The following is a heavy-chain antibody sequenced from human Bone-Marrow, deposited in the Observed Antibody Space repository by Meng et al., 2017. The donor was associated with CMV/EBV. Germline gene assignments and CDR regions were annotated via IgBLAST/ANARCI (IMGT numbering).Heavy chain of an antibody. CDR1: GYTFTSYG. CDR2: ISAYNGNT. D-gene: IGHD3-3*01. J-gene: IGHJ6*02. V-gene: IGHV1-18*01. CDR3: ARGATFITIFGVVGGMDV. Sequence: ASVKVSCKASGYTFTSYGISWVRQAPGQGLEWMGWISAYNGNTNYAQKLQGRVTMTTDTSKSTAYMELRSLRSDDTAVYYCARGATFITIFGVVGGMDVWGQGTTVTVSS.